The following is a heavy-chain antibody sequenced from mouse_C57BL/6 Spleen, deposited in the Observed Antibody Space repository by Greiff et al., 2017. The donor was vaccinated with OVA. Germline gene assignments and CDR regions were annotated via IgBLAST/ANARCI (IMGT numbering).Heavy chain of an antibody. CDR1: GYSFTGYY. CDR2: INPSTGGT. Sequence: EVQLQQSGPELVKPGASVKISCKASGYSFTGYYMNWVKQSPEKSLEWIGAINPSTGGTTYNQKFKAKATLTVDKSSSTAYMQLKSLTSEDSAVYYCARSLITTVVAPFAYWGQGTLVTVSA. J-gene: IGHJ3*01. V-gene: IGHV1-42*01. D-gene: IGHD1-1*01. CDR3: ARSLITTVVAPFAY.